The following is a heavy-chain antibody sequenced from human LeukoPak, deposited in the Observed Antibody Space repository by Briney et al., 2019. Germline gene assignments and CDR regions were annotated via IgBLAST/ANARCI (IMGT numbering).Heavy chain of an antibody. V-gene: IGHV3-30*18. CDR3: AKGYHGMDV. Sequence: PGRSLRLSCAASGFTFSSYGMLWVRQAPGKGLEWVAVISYDGSNKYYVDSVKGRFTISRDNSKNTLYLQMNRLRAEDTAVYYCAKGYHGMDVWGQGTTVTVSS. CDR2: ISYDGSNK. CDR1: GFTFSSYG. J-gene: IGHJ6*02.